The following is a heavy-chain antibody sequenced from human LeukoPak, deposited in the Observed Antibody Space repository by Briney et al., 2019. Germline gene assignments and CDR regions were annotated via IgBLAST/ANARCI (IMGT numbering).Heavy chain of an antibody. D-gene: IGHD2-2*01. Sequence: PGGSLRLSCAASGFTFSSYGMHWVRQAPGKGLEWVAVISYDGSNKYYADSVKGRFTISRDNSKNTLYLQMNSLRAEDTAVYYCAKTATSCCSIDYWGQGTLVTVSS. J-gene: IGHJ4*02. CDR1: GFTFSSYG. CDR2: ISYDGSNK. V-gene: IGHV3-30*18. CDR3: AKTATSCCSIDY.